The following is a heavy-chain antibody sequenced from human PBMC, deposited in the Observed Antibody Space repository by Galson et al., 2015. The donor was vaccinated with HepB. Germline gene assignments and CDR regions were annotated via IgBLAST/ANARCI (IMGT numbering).Heavy chain of an antibody. CDR3: AKEAHDIVTGTPKYLDS. V-gene: IGHV3-74*03. J-gene: IGHJ4*02. Sequence: SLRLSCAASGFTFSSHYMHWVRQAPGEGLVWISRINYDGSDKTYADSVKGRFTISRDNAKNTLYLQMNSLRAEDTAIYTCAKEAHDIVTGTPKYLDSWGQGTLVTVSS. D-gene: IGHD3-9*01. CDR2: INYDGSDK. CDR1: GFTFSSHY.